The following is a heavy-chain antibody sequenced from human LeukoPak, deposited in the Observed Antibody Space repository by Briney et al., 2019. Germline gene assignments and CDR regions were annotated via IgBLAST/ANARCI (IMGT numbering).Heavy chain of an antibody. CDR3: ARKWGSPDY. CDR1: GFTFSDYV. Sequence: GGSLRLSCAASGFTFSDYVMIWVRQAPGKGLEWVSGITASGDRTFYGDSVRGRFTMSRDNSKNTVYLQMNSLRAEDTAVYYCARKWGSPDYWGQGTLVTVSS. D-gene: IGHD3-16*01. CDR2: ITASGDRT. V-gene: IGHV3-23*01. J-gene: IGHJ4*02.